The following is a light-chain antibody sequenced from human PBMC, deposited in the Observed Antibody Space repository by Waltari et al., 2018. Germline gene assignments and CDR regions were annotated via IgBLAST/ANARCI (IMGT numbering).Light chain of an antibody. CDR2: EVN. V-gene: IGLV2-8*01. J-gene: IGLJ3*02. CDR1: SSDVGGYDY. CDR3: SSYAGSTLM. Sequence: QSALTQPPSASGSPGQSVTISCTGTSSDVGGYDYVSWYQQHPGKAPKLMIYEVNKRPAGVPVRFSGSKSSNTASLTVAGLQAEDEADYYCSSYAGSTLMFGGGTKLTVL.